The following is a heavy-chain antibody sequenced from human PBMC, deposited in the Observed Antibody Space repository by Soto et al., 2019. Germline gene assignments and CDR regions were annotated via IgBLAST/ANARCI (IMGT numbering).Heavy chain of an antibody. Sequence: SQTLSLTCVISGDSVSSNSAALNWIRQSPSRGLEWLGRTYYRSKWYNDYAVSVKSRITIDPDTSKNQFSLQLNSVTPEDTAVYYCARELFSGYWAFFDYWGQGTLVTVSS. J-gene: IGHJ4*02. CDR1: GDSVSSNSAA. CDR3: ARELFSGYWAFFDY. CDR2: TYYRSKWYN. V-gene: IGHV6-1*01. D-gene: IGHD3-22*01.